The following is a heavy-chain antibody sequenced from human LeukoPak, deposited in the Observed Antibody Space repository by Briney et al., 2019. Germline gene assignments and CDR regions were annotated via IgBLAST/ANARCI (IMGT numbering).Heavy chain of an antibody. V-gene: IGHV3-30*02. CDR3: AVTGRYYFDY. J-gene: IGHJ4*02. Sequence: GGSLRLSCAASGFTFSSYGMHWVRQAPGKGLEWVAFIRYDGSNKYYADSVKGRFTTSRDNSKNTLYLQMNSLRAEDTAVYYCAVTGRYYFDYWGQGTLVTVSS. CDR1: GFTFSSYG. CDR2: IRYDGSNK. D-gene: IGHD1-1*01.